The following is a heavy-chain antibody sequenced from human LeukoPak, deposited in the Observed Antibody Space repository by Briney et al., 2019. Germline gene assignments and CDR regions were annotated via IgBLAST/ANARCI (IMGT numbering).Heavy chain of an antibody. CDR3: AKDLGFYGDYGFFDY. J-gene: IGHJ4*02. CDR1: GFTFSNAW. D-gene: IGHD4-17*01. Sequence: PGGSLRLSCAASGFTFSNAWMSWVRQAPGKGLEWVGRIKSKTDGGTTDYAAPVKGRFTISRDDSKNTLYLQMNSLRAEDTAVYYCAKDLGFYGDYGFFDYWGQGTLVTVSS. CDR2: IKSKTDGGTT. V-gene: IGHV3-15*01.